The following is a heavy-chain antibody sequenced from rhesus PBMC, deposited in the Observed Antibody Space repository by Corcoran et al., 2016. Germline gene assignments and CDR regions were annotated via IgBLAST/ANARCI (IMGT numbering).Heavy chain of an antibody. CDR2: ISYTGKTI. Sequence: EVQLVESGGGLVQPGGSLRLSCAASGFTFSGYDMNWVRQAPGKGLEWCSYISYTGKTIYYADSVNGRFTISRDNAKDSLFLQMSSLRAEDTAVYYCTRETSGFEFWGQGALVTVSS. V-gene: IGHV3-136*01. J-gene: IGHJ1*01. CDR3: TRETSGFEF. D-gene: IGHD2-21*01. CDR1: GFTFSGYD.